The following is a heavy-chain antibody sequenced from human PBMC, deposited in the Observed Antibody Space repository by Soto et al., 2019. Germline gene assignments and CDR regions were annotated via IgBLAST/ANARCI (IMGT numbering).Heavy chain of an antibody. D-gene: IGHD3-22*01. CDR3: ARKYYYDSSGLHDAFDI. J-gene: IGHJ3*02. Sequence: GGSLRLSCAASGFTFSSYIMNWVGQSPGKGLEWVSYISSSSSTIYYADSVKGRFTISRDNAKNSLYLQMNSLRDEDTAVYYCARKYYYDSSGLHDAFDIWGQGTMVTVSS. V-gene: IGHV3-48*02. CDR2: ISSSSSTI. CDR1: GFTFSSYI.